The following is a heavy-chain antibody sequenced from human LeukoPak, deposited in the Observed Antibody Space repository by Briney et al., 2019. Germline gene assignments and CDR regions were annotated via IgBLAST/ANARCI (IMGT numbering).Heavy chain of an antibody. CDR2: ISSSGSTI. J-gene: IGHJ4*02. D-gene: IGHD5-18*01. CDR3: ARDREDTAVVTRGYFDY. V-gene: IGHV3-48*03. Sequence: GSLRLSCAASGFTFSSYEMNWVRQAPGKGLEWVSYISSSGSTIYYADSVKGRFTISRDNAKNSLYLQMNSLRAEDTAVYYCARDREDTAVVTRGYFDYWGQGTLVTVSS. CDR1: GFTFSSYE.